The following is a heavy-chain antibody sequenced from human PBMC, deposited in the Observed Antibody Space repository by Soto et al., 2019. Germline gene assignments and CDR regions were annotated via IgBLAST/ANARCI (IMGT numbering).Heavy chain of an antibody. V-gene: IGHV1-18*01. CDR3: ARDAVAGGYYYYMDA. CDR2: ISAYNGNT. J-gene: IGHJ6*03. Sequence: ASVKVSVTASGYPFTMYGISWVRKAPGQGLEWMGWISAYNGNTNYAQKLQGRVTMATDTSTSTAYMELRSLRSDDTAVYYCARDAVAGGYYYYMDAWGKGTTVTVS. CDR1: GYPFTMYG. D-gene: IGHD6-19*01.